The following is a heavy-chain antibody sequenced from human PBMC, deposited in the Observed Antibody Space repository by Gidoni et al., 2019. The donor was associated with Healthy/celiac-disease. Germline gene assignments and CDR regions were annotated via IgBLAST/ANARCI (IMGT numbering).Heavy chain of an antibody. CDR2: IRGSGGST. J-gene: IGHJ4*02. Sequence: EVQLLESGGGLVQPGGSLRLSCAASGFTFSSYSMSWVRQAPGKGLEWVSAIRGSGGSTYYADSVKGRFTISRDNSKNTLYLQMNSLRAEETAVYYCAKEGGQRVAETYYFDYWGQGTLVTVSS. CDR3: AKEGGQRVAETYYFDY. CDR1: GFTFSSYS. V-gene: IGHV3-23*01. D-gene: IGHD1-26*01.